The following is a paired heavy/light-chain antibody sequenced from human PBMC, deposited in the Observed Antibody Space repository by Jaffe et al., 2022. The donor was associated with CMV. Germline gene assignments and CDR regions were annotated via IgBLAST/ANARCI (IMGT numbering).Light chain of an antibody. CDR2: DVS. CDR1: SSDVGGYNY. CDR3: SSYTSSSTLE. J-gene: IGLJ2*01. V-gene: IGLV2-14*03. Sequence: QSALTQPASVSGSPGQSITISCTGTSSDVGGYNYVSWYQQHPGKAPKLMIYDVSNRPSGVSNRFSGSKSGNTASLTISGLQAEDEADYYCSSYTSSSTLEFGGGTKLTVL.
Heavy chain of an antibody. CDR1: GYSFTSYW. J-gene: IGHJ4*02. Sequence: EVQLVQSGAEVKKPGESLKISCKGSGYSFTSYWIGWVRQMPGKGLEWMGIIYPGDSDTRYSPSFQGQVTISADKSISTAYLQWSSLKASDTAMYYCARHGIPPDDYGDYEVFVEFDYWGQGTLVTVSS. CDR2: IYPGDSDT. V-gene: IGHV5-51*01. D-gene: IGHD4-17*01. CDR3: ARHGIPPDDYGDYEVFVEFDY.